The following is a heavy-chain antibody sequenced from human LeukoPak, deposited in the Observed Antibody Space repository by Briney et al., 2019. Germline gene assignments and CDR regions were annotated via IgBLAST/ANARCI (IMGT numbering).Heavy chain of an antibody. CDR3: AKDTEDYGALDY. CDR2: ISGSGGST. J-gene: IGHJ4*02. CDR1: GFTFSSYG. V-gene: IGHV3-23*01. Sequence: PGGSLRLSCAASGFTFSSYGMSWVRQAPGKGLEWVSAISGSGGSTYYADSVKGRFTISRDNSKNTLYLQMSSLRAEDTAVYYCAKDTEDYGALDYWGQGTLVTVSS. D-gene: IGHD4-17*01.